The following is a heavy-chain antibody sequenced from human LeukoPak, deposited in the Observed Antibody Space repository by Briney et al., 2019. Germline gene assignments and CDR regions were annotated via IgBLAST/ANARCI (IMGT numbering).Heavy chain of an antibody. CDR3: ARGTKGGHLDY. J-gene: IGHJ4*02. V-gene: IGHV3-53*01. CDR1: GFTVSSNY. CDR2: IYSGGST. Sequence: GGSLRLSCAASGFTVSSNYMSWVRQAPGKGLEWVSVIYSGGSTYYADSVKGRFTISRDNSKNTLYLQMNSLRAKDTAVYYCARGTKGGHLDYWGQGTLVTVSS. D-gene: IGHD1-1*01.